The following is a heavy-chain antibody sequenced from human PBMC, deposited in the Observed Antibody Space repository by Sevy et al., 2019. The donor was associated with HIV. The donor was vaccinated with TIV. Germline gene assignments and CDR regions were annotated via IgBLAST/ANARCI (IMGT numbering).Heavy chain of an antibody. V-gene: IGHV3-30*18. Sequence: GGSLRLSCAASALTFTRYAFHWVRQPPGKGPEWLVVISYEGSNIYYGPSVKGRFTISRDNSKNTLYLQMNDMRTEDTAVYYCAKDLHPPGPVRGTNFDYWGRGTLVTVSS. CDR2: ISYEGSNI. CDR3: AKDLHPPGPVRGTNFDY. D-gene: IGHD1-1*01. CDR1: ALTFTRYA. J-gene: IGHJ4*02.